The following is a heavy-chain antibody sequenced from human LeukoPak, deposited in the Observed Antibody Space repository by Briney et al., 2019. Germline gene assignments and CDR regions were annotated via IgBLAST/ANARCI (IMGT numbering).Heavy chain of an antibody. CDR1: GGSISSGGYY. V-gene: IGHV4-39*01. CDR2: IYYSGST. Sequence: ASEALSLTCTVSGGSISSGGYYWSWIRQHPGKGLEWSGYIYYSGSTYYNPSLKSRVTMSVDTSKNHFSLKLTSVAAADTAVYYCARHGGYCSGASCSGVWFDPWGQGTLVTVSS. CDR3: ARHGGYCSGASCSGVWFDP. D-gene: IGHD2-15*01. J-gene: IGHJ5*02.